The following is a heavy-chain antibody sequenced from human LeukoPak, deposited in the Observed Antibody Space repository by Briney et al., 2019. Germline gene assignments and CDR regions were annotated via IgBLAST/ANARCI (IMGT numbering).Heavy chain of an antibody. CDR1: GFTFSNYA. V-gene: IGHV3-23*01. D-gene: IGHD2-2*01. Sequence: GGSLRLSCAASGFTFSNYAMTWVRQAPGEGLEWVAFISQSGGRSTDYADSVRGRFTISRDNSEDTLYLQMNSLRAEDTAVYHCARDLGCSTSSCRYNWFDPWGQGTLVTVSS. CDR3: ARDLGCSTSSCRYNWFDP. CDR2: ISQSGGRST. J-gene: IGHJ5*02.